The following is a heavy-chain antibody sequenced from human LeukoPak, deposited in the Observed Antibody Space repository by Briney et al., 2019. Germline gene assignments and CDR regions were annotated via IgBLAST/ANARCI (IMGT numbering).Heavy chain of an antibody. J-gene: IGHJ6*02. CDR3: ARSMQLTYGMDV. CDR1: GGTFSSYT. CDR2: IIPILGIA. V-gene: IGHV1-69*02. D-gene: IGHD2-8*01. Sequence: ASVKVSCKASGGTFSSYTISWVRQAPGQGLEWMGRIIPILGIANYAQKFQGRVTITADKSTSTAYMELSSLRSEDTAVYYCARSMQLTYGMDVWGQGTLVTVSS.